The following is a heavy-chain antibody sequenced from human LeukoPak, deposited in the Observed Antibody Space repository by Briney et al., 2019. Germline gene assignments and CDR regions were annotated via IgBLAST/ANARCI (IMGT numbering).Heavy chain of an antibody. J-gene: IGHJ4*02. CDR1: GYTFTSHH. CDR2: MNPESGNT. Sequence: GASVKVSCKASGYTFTSHHINWVRQATGRGFGWMGWMNPESGNTNYAQRFQGIVTMTWDTSINTAYMELSSLRSDDTAVYYCARGRPTNLNGIYWGQGTLVTVSS. V-gene: IGHV1-8*01. D-gene: IGHD1-1*01. CDR3: ARGRPTNLNGIY.